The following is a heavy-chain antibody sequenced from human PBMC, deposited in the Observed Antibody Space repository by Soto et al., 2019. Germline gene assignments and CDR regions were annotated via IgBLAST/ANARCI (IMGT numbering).Heavy chain of an antibody. Sequence: QVQLVESGGGVVQPGRSLRLSCAASGFTFSSYAMHWVRQAPGKGLEWVAVISYDGSNTYYADSVKGRFTISRDNSKNTLYLQMNSLRVEDTAVYYCARALEWCIVVVTAILAYWGQGTLVTVSS. CDR2: ISYDGSNT. D-gene: IGHD2-21*02. CDR3: ARALEWCIVVVTAILAY. J-gene: IGHJ4*02. CDR1: GFTFSSYA. V-gene: IGHV3-30-3*01.